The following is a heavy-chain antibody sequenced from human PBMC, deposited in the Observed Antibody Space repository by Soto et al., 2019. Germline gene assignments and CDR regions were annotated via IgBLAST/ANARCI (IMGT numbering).Heavy chain of an antibody. CDR1: GFSVSSNY. V-gene: IGHV3-53*02. Sequence: EVQLVETGGGMIQPGGSLRLSCAVSGFSVSSNYMSWVRQAPGKGLEWVSLIYSGGTTSYADSVKGRFIISRDSSKNTLFLQMNSLRVEDTAVYYCARRDIVGVTGDYWGQGTLVTVSS. CDR2: IYSGGTT. J-gene: IGHJ4*02. D-gene: IGHD1-26*01. CDR3: ARRDIVGVTGDY.